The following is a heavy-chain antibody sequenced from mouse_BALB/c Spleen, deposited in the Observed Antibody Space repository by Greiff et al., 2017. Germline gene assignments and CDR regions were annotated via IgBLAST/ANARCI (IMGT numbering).Heavy chain of an antibody. CDR2: ISDGGSYT. J-gene: IGHJ4*01. CDR1: GFTFSDYY. D-gene: IGHD1-1*01. Sequence: EVMLVESGGGLVKPGGSLKLSCAASGFTFSDYYMYWVRQTPEKRLEWVATISDGGSYTYYPDSVKGRFTISRDNAKNNLYLQMSSLKSEDTAMYYCARDIGSSYDYAMDYWGQGTSVTVSS. CDR3: ARDIGSSYDYAMDY. V-gene: IGHV5-4*02.